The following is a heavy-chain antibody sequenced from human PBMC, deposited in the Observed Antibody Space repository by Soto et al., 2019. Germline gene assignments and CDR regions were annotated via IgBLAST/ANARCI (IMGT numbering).Heavy chain of an antibody. Sequence: EAHLVESGGGLVKAGGSLRLSCAASGIILSDTWMNWVRQAPGKGLEWVGRLESTESGGATDFASTVKGRFTVSRDESKNTLSLHMTSLQPEDTALYYCVAESHVTPYDFEDWGQGALVTVSS. CDR3: VAESHVTPYDFED. V-gene: IGHV3-15*04. J-gene: IGHJ4*02. CDR1: GIILSDTW. CDR2: LESTESGGAT. D-gene: IGHD5-12*01.